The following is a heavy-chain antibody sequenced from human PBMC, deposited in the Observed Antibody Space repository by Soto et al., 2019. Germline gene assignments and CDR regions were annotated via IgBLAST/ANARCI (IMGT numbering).Heavy chain of an antibody. D-gene: IGHD6-13*01. V-gene: IGHV1-46*01. Sequence: ASVKVSCKASGYTFTSYYMHWVRQAPGQGLEWMGIINPSGGSTNYAQKFQERVAITRDMSTSTAYMELSSLRSEDTAVYYCAAAPGYSSRDPYYYYGMDVWGQGTTVTVSS. J-gene: IGHJ6*02. CDR3: AAAPGYSSRDPYYYYGMDV. CDR1: GYTFTSYY. CDR2: INPSGGST.